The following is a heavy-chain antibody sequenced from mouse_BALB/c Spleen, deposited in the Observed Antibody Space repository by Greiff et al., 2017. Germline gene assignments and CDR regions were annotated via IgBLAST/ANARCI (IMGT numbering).Heavy chain of an antibody. J-gene: IGHJ4*01. CDR3: ARKRGVYYGNSPYAMDY. CDR2: IWSGGST. D-gene: IGHD2-1*01. V-gene: IGHV2-4-1*01. CDR1: GFSLTSYG. Sequence: VKLMESGPGLVQPSQSLSITCTVSGFSLTSYGVHWVRQSPGKGLEWLGVIWSGGSTDYNAAFISRLSISKDNSKSQVFFKMNSLQADDTAIYYCARKRGVYYGNSPYAMDYWGQGTSVTVSS.